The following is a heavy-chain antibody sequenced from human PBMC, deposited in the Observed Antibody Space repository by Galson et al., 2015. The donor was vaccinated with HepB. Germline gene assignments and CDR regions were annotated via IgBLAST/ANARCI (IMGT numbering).Heavy chain of an antibody. V-gene: IGHV1-2*04. CDR1: GYTFTGYY. CDR2: INPNSGGT. J-gene: IGHJ6*02. CDR3: ARGTGTMIEGAWNYYYYGMDV. Sequence: SVKVSCKASGYTFTGYYMHWVRQAPGQGLEWMGWINPNSGGTNYAQKFQGWVTMTRDTSISTAYMELGRLRSDDTAVYYCARGTGTMIEGAWNYYYYGMDVWGQGTTVTVSS. D-gene: IGHD3-22*01.